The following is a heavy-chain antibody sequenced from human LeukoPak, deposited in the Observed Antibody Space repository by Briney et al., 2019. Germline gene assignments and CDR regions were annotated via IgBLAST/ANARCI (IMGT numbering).Heavy chain of an antibody. CDR1: GFTFSTYA. Sequence: PGGSLRLSCAASGFTFSTYAMSWVRQAPGKGLEWVSAIGGRGDFTYYAEYVRGRFTISRDNSKKTLYLQMNSLRAEDTAVYYCAKADRGWGVITKDWGQGTLVTVSS. CDR3: AKADRGWGVITKD. D-gene: IGHD3-10*01. CDR2: IGGRGDFT. V-gene: IGHV3-23*01. J-gene: IGHJ4*02.